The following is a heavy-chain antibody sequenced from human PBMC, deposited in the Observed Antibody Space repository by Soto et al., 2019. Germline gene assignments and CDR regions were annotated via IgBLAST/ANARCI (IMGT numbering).Heavy chain of an antibody. CDR3: ARDPDYSDSGSPAY. D-gene: IGHD3-10*01. Sequence: PGGSLRLSCAVSGFTFSTYTMNWVRQAPGKGLEWVSSISSHNGYINYADSVKGRFTTSRDNAKNSLYLQMNSLRAEDTAVYYCARDPDYSDSGSPAYWGQGILVTVSS. CDR1: GFTFSTYT. V-gene: IGHV3-21*01. CDR2: ISSHNGYI. J-gene: IGHJ4*02.